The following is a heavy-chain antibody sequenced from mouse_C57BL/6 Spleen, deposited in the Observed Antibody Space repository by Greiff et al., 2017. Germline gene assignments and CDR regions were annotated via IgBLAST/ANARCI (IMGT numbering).Heavy chain of an antibody. Sequence: VQLQQPGAELVKPGASVKMSCKASGYTFTSYWITWVKQRPGQGLEWIGDIYPGSGSTNYNEKFKSKAKLTVDTSSSTAYMQLSSLTSEDSAVYYCARGHYSKAMDYWGQGTSVTVSS. CDR3: ARGHYSKAMDY. D-gene: IGHD2-5*01. CDR1: GYTFTSYW. V-gene: IGHV1-55*01. CDR2: IYPGSGST. J-gene: IGHJ4*01.